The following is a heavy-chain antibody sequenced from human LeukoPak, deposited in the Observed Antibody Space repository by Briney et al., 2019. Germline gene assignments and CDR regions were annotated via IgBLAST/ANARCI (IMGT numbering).Heavy chain of an antibody. Sequence: GGSLRLSCAASGFTFSSYWMHWVRQAPGKGLVWVSRINSDGSTTNYADSVKGRFTISRDNAKNTLYLQMNSLRAEDTAVYYCTRGYLGIDYWGQGTLVTVSS. D-gene: IGHD7-27*01. J-gene: IGHJ4*02. CDR2: INSDGSTT. CDR3: TRGYLGIDY. V-gene: IGHV3-74*01. CDR1: GFTFSSYW.